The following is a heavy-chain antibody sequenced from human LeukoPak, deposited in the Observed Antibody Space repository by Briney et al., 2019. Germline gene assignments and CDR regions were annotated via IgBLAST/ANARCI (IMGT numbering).Heavy chain of an antibody. CDR1: GYTFTSYD. V-gene: IGHV1-8*01. CDR3: ARGIVGATTGVPIDY. Sequence: ASVKVSCKASGYTFTSYDINWVRQATGQGLEWMGWMNPNRGNTGYAQKFQGRVTMTRNTYISTAYMELSSLRSEDTAVYYCARGIVGATTGVPIDYWGQGTLVTVSS. CDR2: MNPNRGNT. D-gene: IGHD1-26*01. J-gene: IGHJ4*02.